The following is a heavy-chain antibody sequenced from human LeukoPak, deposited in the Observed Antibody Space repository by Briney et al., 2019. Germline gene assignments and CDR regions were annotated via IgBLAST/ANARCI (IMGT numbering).Heavy chain of an antibody. CDR1: GFTFSKNW. D-gene: IGHD2-8*01. Sequence: PGGSLRLSCVASGFTFSKNWMHWVRQAPGKGLVGVSRIQGDGSNTNYADSVKGRFSISRDNAKNTVYLQMNSLRGEDAALYYCAVLHYYAMDVWGQGTTVTVSS. CDR2: IQGDGSNT. J-gene: IGHJ6*02. CDR3: AVLHYYAMDV. V-gene: IGHV3-74*01.